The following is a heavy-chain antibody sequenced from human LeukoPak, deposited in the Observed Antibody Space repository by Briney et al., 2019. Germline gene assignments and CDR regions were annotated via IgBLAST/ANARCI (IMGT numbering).Heavy chain of an antibody. CDR3: AKDLYGSGSLYLDY. Sequence: PGGSLRLSCAASGFTFSSYAMSWVRQAPGKGLEGVAVISYDGSNKYYADSVKGRFTISRDKSKNTLYLQMNSLRAEDTAVYYCAKDLYGSGSLYLDYWGQGTLVTVSS. CDR1: GFTFSSYA. J-gene: IGHJ4*02. D-gene: IGHD3-10*01. V-gene: IGHV3-30*18. CDR2: ISYDGSNK.